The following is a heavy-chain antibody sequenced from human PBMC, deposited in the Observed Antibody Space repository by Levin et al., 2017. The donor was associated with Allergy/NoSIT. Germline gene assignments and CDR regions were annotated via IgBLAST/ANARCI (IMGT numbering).Heavy chain of an antibody. V-gene: IGHV3-23*01. Sequence: GGSLRLSCAASGFTFSSYALTWVRQAPGKGLEWISGISGSTIITYYADSVKGRFTISKDNSKNTLFLQMNSLRAEDTAVYYCTKAVAANFDWSSGRDAFDPWGQGTLVTVSS. J-gene: IGHJ5*02. D-gene: IGHD3-9*01. CDR3: TKAVAANFDWSSGRDAFDP. CDR2: ISGSTIIT. CDR1: GFTFSSYA.